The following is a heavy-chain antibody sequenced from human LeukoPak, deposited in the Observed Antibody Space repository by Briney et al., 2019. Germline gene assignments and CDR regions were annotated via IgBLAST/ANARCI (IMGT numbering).Heavy chain of an antibody. CDR3: ARDSTRHYDFWSGYKFFDY. Sequence: ASVKVSCKASGYTFTSYGISWVRQAPGQGLEWMGCISAYNGNTNYAQKLQGRVTMTTDTSTSTAYMELRSLRSDDTAVYYCARDSTRHYDFWSGYKFFDYWGQGTLVTVSS. D-gene: IGHD3-3*01. V-gene: IGHV1-18*01. J-gene: IGHJ4*02. CDR1: GYTFTSYG. CDR2: ISAYNGNT.